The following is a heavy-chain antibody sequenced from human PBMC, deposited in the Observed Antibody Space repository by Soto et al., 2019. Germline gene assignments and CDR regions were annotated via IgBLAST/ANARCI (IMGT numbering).Heavy chain of an antibody. V-gene: IGHV3-23*01. CDR2: ISISGDAT. J-gene: IGHJ6*02. CDR1: GFTFSTYA. CDR3: AKNGDFWSWGMDV. D-gene: IGHD3-3*01. Sequence: PGGSLRLSCAASGFTFSTYAMTWGRQAPGKGLEWVSIISISGDATYYVDSVKGRFTISRDNSRNTLNLQMNSLRAEDTAVYYCAKNGDFWSWGMDVWGQGTTVTVSS.